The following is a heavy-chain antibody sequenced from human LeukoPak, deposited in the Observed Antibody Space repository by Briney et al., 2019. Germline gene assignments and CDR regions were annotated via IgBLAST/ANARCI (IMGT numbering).Heavy chain of an antibody. D-gene: IGHD4-17*01. V-gene: IGHV3-33*01. CDR3: ARDRTVPPHYFDY. Sequence: PGGSLRLSCAASGFTFSSYGMHRVRQAPGKGLEWVAVIWYDGSNKYYADSVKGRFTISRENSKNTLYLQMNSLRAEDTAVYYCARDRTVPPHYFDYWGQGTLVTVSS. CDR1: GFTFSSYG. CDR2: IWYDGSNK. J-gene: IGHJ4*02.